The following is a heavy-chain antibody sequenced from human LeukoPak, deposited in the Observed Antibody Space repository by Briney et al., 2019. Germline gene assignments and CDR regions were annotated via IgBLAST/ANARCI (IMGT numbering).Heavy chain of an antibody. J-gene: IGHJ4*02. CDR3: ARNRDGYNSFDY. D-gene: IGHD5-24*01. CDR1: GFPFSSYA. Sequence: LRLSCAASGFPFSSYAMSWIRQHPGKGLEWIGYIYYSGSSYYNPSLRSRVTISVDTSKNHFSLKLSSVTAADTAVYYCARNRDGYNSFDYWGQGTLVTVSS. V-gene: IGHV4-31*02. CDR2: IYYSGSS.